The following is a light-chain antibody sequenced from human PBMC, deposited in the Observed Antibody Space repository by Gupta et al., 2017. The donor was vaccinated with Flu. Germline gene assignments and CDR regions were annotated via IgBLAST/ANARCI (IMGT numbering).Light chain of an antibody. Sequence: PASRGQPASSCGRASQGLVYSEGNTYLNWLKKRPGQSQRSLRYKVSNRDTGVPDRRSGSGSGTEFILNRRRVEAEEVGVYYCTKGTYWSTFGGGPTVAI. CDR1: QGLVYSEGNTY. V-gene: IGKV2-30*01. J-gene: IGKJ4*01. CDR2: KVS. CDR3: TKGTYWST.